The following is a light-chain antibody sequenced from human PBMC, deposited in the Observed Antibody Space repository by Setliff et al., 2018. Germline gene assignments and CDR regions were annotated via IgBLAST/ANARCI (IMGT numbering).Light chain of an antibody. CDR2: EVS. CDR3: SSYTSSTIWV. J-gene: IGLJ3*02. CDR1: SSDVGGYKY. Sequence: QSVLTQPASVSGSPGQSITISCTGTSSDVGGYKYVSWYQHHPGKAPKLMMYEVSNRPSGVSNRFSGSKSGNTASLTISGLQAEDEADYFCSSYTSSTIWVFGGGTKGTVL. V-gene: IGLV2-14*01.